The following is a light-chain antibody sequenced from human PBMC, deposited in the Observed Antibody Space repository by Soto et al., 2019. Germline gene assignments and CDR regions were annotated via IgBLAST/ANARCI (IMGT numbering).Light chain of an antibody. CDR3: CSYAGSYTLV. J-gene: IGLJ2*01. Sequence: QSALTQPRSVSGSPGQSVTISCTGTSSDVGGYNYVSWYQQHPGKAPKVMIYDVSKRPSGVPDRFSGSKSGNTASLTISGLQAEXEADYYCCSYAGSYTLVFGGGTKLTVL. CDR2: DVS. CDR1: SSDVGGYNY. V-gene: IGLV2-11*01.